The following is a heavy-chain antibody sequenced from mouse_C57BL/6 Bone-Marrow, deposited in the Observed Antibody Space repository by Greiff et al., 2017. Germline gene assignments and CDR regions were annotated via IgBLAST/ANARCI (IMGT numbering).Heavy chain of an antibody. Sequence: QVTLKVCGPGILQSSQTLSLTCSFSGFSLSTSGMGVSWIRQPSGKGLEWLAHIYWDDDKRYNPSLKSRLTISKDTSRNQVFLKITSVDTADTATYYCARKDYGTFAYWGQGTLVTVSA. CDR1: GFSLSTSGMG. V-gene: IGHV8-12*01. CDR3: ARKDYGTFAY. CDR2: IYWDDDK. D-gene: IGHD1-1*01. J-gene: IGHJ3*01.